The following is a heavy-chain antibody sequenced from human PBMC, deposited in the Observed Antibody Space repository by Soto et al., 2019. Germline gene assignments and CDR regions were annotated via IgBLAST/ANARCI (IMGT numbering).Heavy chain of an antibody. D-gene: IGHD3-3*01. V-gene: IGHV3-30*18. CDR2: ISYDGSNK. CDR1: GFTFSSYG. Sequence: GGSLRLSCAASGFTFSSYGMHWVRQAPGKGLEWVAVISYDGSNKYYADSVKGRFTISRDNSKNTLYLQMNSLRAEDTAVYYCAKVLRFLEWLSPFDPWGQGTLVTV. CDR3: AKVLRFLEWLSPFDP. J-gene: IGHJ5*02.